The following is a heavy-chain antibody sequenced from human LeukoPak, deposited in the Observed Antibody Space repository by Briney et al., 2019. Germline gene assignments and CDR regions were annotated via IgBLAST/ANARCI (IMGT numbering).Heavy chain of an antibody. CDR3: ASRPNRYTGAWDY. CDR1: GFTVSSCA. J-gene: IGHJ4*02. CDR2: SSGSGGST. D-gene: IGHD5-18*01. Sequence: GGSLRLSCAASGFTVSSCAMTWVRQAPGKGLEWVSVSSGSGGSTYYADSVKGRFTISRDNSKNTLYLQMNSLRAEDTAVYYCASRPNRYTGAWDYWGQGILVTVSS. V-gene: IGHV3-23*01.